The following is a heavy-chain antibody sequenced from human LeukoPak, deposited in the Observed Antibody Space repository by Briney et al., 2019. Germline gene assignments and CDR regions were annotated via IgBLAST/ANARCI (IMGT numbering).Heavy chain of an antibody. D-gene: IGHD1-1*01. CDR1: GFTVSSNY. V-gene: IGHV3-66*01. Sequence: PGGSLRLSCAASGFTVSSNYMSWVRQAPGKGLEWVSVNYSGGSTYYADSVKGRFTISRDNSKNTLYLQMNSLRAEDTAVYYCAAGGGSATGTTGEPFDPWGQGTLVTVSS. CDR3: AAGGGSATGTTGEPFDP. CDR2: NYSGGST. J-gene: IGHJ5*02.